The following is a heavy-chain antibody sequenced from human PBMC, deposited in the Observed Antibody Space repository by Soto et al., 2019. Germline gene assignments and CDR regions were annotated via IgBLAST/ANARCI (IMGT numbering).Heavy chain of an antibody. CDR2: ISTSSSYI. Sequence: EVQLVESGGGLVKPGGSLRLSCAASGFTFSSYSMNWVRQAPGKGLEWVSYISTSSSYIYYADSVKGRFTISRDNAKKSLYPQMNSLRDEDTAVYYCARDYQEEIVVVPEDSDYWGQGTLVNVSS. CDR1: GFTFSSYS. V-gene: IGHV3-21*01. D-gene: IGHD2-2*01. CDR3: ARDYQEEIVVVPEDSDY. J-gene: IGHJ4*02.